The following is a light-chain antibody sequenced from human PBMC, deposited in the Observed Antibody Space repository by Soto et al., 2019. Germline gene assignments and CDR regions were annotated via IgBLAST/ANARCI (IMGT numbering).Light chain of an antibody. CDR1: QSIAGGY. Sequence: EIVLTQSPRTLSLSPGERATLSCRASQSIAGGYLAWYQHRPGQAPRLLISGAYRRAAGTPDRFSGSGSGTDFTLTISRLQPEDFAVYYCHQYVASPRTFGQGTKVDIK. J-gene: IGKJ1*01. V-gene: IGKV3-20*01. CDR3: HQYVASPRT. CDR2: GAY.